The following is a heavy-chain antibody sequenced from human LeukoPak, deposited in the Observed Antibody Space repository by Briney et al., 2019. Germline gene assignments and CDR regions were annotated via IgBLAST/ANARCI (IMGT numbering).Heavy chain of an antibody. J-gene: IGHJ3*02. CDR3: ASLTHYDSRSFAFDI. D-gene: IGHD3-22*01. CDR1: GFIFSRYW. V-gene: IGHV3-74*01. CDR2: INGDGTIT. Sequence: QSGGSLRLSCSASGFIFSRYWMDWVRQAPGKGLVWVSHINGDGTITNNADFVKGRFTIARDNAKNTLYLQMNSLRAADTALYYCASLTHYDSRSFAFDIWGPGTMVTVSS.